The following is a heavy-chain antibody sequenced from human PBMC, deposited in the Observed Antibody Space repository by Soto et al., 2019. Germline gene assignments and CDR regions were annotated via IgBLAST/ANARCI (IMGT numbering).Heavy chain of an antibody. J-gene: IGHJ4*01. V-gene: IGHV1-18*01. Sequence: GASVKVSCKAIGCTFSSYGISWVRQAPGQGLEWMGWISTYNGYTNYAQNFQGRVTMSTDTSTSTAYLELRSLRSDDTASYYCVIEQGRVFFDSVWGQGTLVSVSS. CDR1: GCTFSSYG. CDR3: VIEQGRVFFDSV. CDR2: ISTYNGYT. D-gene: IGHD2-8*01.